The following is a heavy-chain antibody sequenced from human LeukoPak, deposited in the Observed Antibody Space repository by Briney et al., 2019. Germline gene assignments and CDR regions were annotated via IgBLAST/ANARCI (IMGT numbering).Heavy chain of an antibody. J-gene: IGHJ4*02. CDR1: GGSISSGGYY. Sequence: SQTLSLTCTVSGGSISSGGYYWSWIRQHPGKGLEWIGYIYYSGSTYYNPSLKRRVTISVDTSKNQFSLKLSSVTAADTAVYYCARTQYCSGGSCPIFDYWGQGTLVTVSS. CDR3: ARTQYCSGGSCPIFDY. D-gene: IGHD2-15*01. V-gene: IGHV4-31*03. CDR2: IYYSGST.